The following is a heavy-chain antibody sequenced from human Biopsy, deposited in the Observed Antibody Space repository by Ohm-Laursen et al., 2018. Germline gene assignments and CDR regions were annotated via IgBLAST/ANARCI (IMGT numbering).Heavy chain of an antibody. Sequence: ASVKVSCKISGDRFTEFSIHWVRQAPGKGLEWMGGFDPEEGQRTYAQKFQGRLTMTEDTSADTAYMELRGLRSEDAAVYYCAADSENCGGDCYIYWGQGTQVTVSS. J-gene: IGHJ4*02. CDR1: GDRFTEFS. V-gene: IGHV1-24*01. D-gene: IGHD2-21*02. CDR2: FDPEEGQR. CDR3: AADSENCGGDCYIY.